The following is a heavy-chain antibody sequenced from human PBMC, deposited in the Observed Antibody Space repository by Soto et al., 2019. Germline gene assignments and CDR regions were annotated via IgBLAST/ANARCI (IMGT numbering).Heavy chain of an antibody. CDR1: GGSISSYY. CDR3: ARERAGQYYYYGMDV. D-gene: IGHD6-19*01. Sequence: PETLSLTCTVLGGSISSYYWSWIRQPPGKGLEWIGYIYYSGSTNYNPSLKSRVTISVDTSKNQFSLKLSSVTAADTAVYYCARERAGQYYYYGMDVWGQGTTVTVSS. V-gene: IGHV4-59*01. CDR2: IYYSGST. J-gene: IGHJ6*02.